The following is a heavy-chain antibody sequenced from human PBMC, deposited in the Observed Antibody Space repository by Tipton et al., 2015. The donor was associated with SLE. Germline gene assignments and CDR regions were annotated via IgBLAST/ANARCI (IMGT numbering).Heavy chain of an antibody. CDR1: GGSISSSNW. D-gene: IGHD1-26*01. CDR3: ARERVGAIDPPCFDY. Sequence: TLSLTCAVSGGSISSSNWWSWVRQPPGKGLEWIGEIYHSGSTNYNPSLKSRVTISVDKSKNQFSLKLSSVTAADTAVYYCARERVGAIDPPCFDYWGQGTQVTVSS. V-gene: IGHV4-4*02. CDR2: IYHSGST. J-gene: IGHJ4*02.